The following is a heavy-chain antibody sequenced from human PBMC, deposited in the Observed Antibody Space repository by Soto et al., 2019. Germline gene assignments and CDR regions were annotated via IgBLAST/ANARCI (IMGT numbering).Heavy chain of an antibody. Sequence: ASVKVSCKVSGYTLTELSMHWVRQAPGKGLEWMGGFDPEDGETIYAQKFQGRVTMTEDTSTDTAYMELSSLSSEDTAVYYCATNSWNSALGWFEPWGQGTRVTV. CDR1: GYTLTELS. CDR2: FDPEDGET. J-gene: IGHJ5*02. CDR3: ATNSWNSALGWFEP. D-gene: IGHD1-7*01. V-gene: IGHV1-24*01.